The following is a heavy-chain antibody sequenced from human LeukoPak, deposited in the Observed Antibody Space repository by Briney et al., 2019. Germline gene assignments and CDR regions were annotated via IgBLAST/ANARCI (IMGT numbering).Heavy chain of an antibody. CDR1: GGSIRGYY. Sequence: PSETLSLTCNVSGGSIRGYYWSWIRQPPGKGLEWIGYIYSSGSTNYIPSLKSRVTMSVDTSKNQFSLKVSSVIAADTAVYYCARVYDSGSQAYFYYMDVWGKGTTVTISS. J-gene: IGHJ6*03. D-gene: IGHD3-10*01. CDR2: IYSSGST. V-gene: IGHV4-59*01. CDR3: ARVYDSGSQAYFYYMDV.